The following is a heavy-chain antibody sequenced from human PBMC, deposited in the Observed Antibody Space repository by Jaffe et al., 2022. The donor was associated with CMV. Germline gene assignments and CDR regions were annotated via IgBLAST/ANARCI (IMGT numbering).Heavy chain of an antibody. V-gene: IGHV5-51*01. Sequence: EVHLEQSKTEVRKAGESLKISCKCYGYTFNNYWIAWVRQMPGKGLEWMGILHPGDSDVRYSPSFQGQVSISADRSTTTAYLQWRSLKASDTAIYYCARHANNWNYLSFSLTLDVWGLGTTVSV. CDR1: GYTFNNYW. CDR2: LHPGDSDV. CDR3: ARHANNWNYLSFSLTLDV. D-gene: IGHD1-7*01. J-gene: IGHJ6*02.